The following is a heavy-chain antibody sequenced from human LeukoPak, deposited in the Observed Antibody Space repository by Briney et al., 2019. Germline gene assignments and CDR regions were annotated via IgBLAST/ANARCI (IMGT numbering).Heavy chain of an antibody. CDR2: IYSGGST. Sequence: PGGSLRLSCAASGFTVSSNYMSWVRQAPGKGPEWVSVIYSGGSTYYADSVKGRFTISRDNSKNTLYLQMNSLRAEDTAVYYCARGRSGDPYFDYWGQGTLVTVSS. CDR1: GFTVSSNY. D-gene: IGHD2-15*01. J-gene: IGHJ4*02. V-gene: IGHV3-66*01. CDR3: ARGRSGDPYFDY.